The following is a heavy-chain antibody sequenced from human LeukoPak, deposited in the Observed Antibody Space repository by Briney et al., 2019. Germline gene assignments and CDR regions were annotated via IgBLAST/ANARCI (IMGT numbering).Heavy chain of an antibody. V-gene: IGHV4-30-4*01. CDR2: IYFNGNT. D-gene: IGHD3-22*01. CDR3: TRVLLDNFDSNGYPDY. CDR1: GGSISSGNYY. J-gene: IGHJ4*02. Sequence: PSQTLSLTCTVSGGSISSGNYYWGWIRQPPGKGLEWIGYIYFNGNTYYNPSLTSRVTISVDTSTKQFSLKLNSVTAADTAVYYCTRVLLDNFDSNGYPDYWGQETLVTVSS.